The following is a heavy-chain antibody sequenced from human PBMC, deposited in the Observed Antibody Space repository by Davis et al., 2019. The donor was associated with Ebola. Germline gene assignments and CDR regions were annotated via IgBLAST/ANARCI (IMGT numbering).Heavy chain of an antibody. CDR3: ARVFVSGGWSMDY. CDR1: GYTFTGYY. Sequence: AASVKVSCKASGYTFTGYYMHWVRQAPGQGLEWMGWITAYNGDTNYAQKLQGRVTMTTDTYTSTAYMELGNLRSDDTAVYYCARVFVSGGWSMDYWGQGTLVTVSS. CDR2: ITAYNGDT. J-gene: IGHJ4*02. V-gene: IGHV1-18*04. D-gene: IGHD6-19*01.